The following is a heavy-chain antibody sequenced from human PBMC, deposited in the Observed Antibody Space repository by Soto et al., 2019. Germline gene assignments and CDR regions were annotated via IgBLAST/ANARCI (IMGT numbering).Heavy chain of an antibody. Sequence: QVHLVESGGGVAQPGGSLRLSCAASEFIFSSYAMHWLRQAPGKGLEWLAVISFDGNIIQYADSVKGRFIISRDNSKNTLYLQMNSLRGDDTAVYYCARTFDTITYYFDYWGQGTLVTVSS. CDR3: ARTFDTITYYFDY. V-gene: IGHV3-30-3*01. J-gene: IGHJ4*02. D-gene: IGHD3-9*01. CDR1: EFIFSSYA. CDR2: ISFDGNII.